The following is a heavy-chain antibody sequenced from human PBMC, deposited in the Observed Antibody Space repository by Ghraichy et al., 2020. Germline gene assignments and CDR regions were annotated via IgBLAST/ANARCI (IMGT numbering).Heavy chain of an antibody. Sequence: GSLSLTCSVSGGSMSDYYWSWIRQPPGKGLEWIGYMYYSGSTNHNPSLKSRVTISVDMSKNQFSLKLSSVTAADTAVYYCARGTTVIVLDYWGQGTLVTVSS. D-gene: IGHD4-17*01. CDR3: ARGTTVIVLDY. V-gene: IGHV4-59*01. CDR2: MYYSGST. CDR1: GGSMSDYY. J-gene: IGHJ4*02.